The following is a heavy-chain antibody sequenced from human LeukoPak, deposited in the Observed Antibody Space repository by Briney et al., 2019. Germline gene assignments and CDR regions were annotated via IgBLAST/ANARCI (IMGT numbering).Heavy chain of an antibody. Sequence: ASVKVSCKASGYTFTSYYMHWVRQAPGQGLEWIRIINPSGGSSSYAQKFQGRVTMTRDTSTSTVYMELSSLRSEDTAVYYCARSSSPPFEYWGQGTLVTVSS. V-gene: IGHV1-46*01. D-gene: IGHD6-6*01. CDR1: GYTFTSYY. J-gene: IGHJ4*02. CDR3: ARSSSPPFEY. CDR2: INPSGGSS.